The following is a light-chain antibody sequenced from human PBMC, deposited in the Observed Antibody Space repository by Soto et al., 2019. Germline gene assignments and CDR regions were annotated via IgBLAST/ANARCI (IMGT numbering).Light chain of an antibody. CDR2: LGF. V-gene: IGKV2-28*01. J-gene: IGKJ2*01. CDR1: QRLLHSNGNIF. Sequence: EIVMTQSPPSLTVTPGEPASISCSSSQRLLHSNGNIFLDWYLQKPGQSPQLLIYLGFNRASGVPDRVSGSGTGTDFTLKISRVEAEDAGIYYCMQALQTPYTFGQGTKPEIQ. CDR3: MQALQTPYT.